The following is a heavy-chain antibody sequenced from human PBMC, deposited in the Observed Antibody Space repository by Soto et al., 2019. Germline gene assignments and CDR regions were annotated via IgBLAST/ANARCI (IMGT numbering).Heavy chain of an antibody. CDR1: GGSNSSGYYY. J-gene: IGHJ6*02. Sequence: PSETLSLTCSVSGGSNSSGYYYWSWIRQPPGKGLEWIGTIYYSWNTYYTPSLKSRLIISIDTSKNQFSLKVGYVTAAETAVYYCASSSLYGIDVWRQGTTVTVS. V-gene: IGHV4-30-4*01. CDR3: ASSSLYGIDV. CDR2: IYYSWNT.